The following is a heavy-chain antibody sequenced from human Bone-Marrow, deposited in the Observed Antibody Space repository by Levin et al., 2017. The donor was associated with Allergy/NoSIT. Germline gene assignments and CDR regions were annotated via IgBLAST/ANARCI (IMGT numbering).Heavy chain of an antibody. CDR1: GFTFSSYW. Sequence: GESLKISCAASGFTFSSYWMHWVRQAPGKGLMWVSRINSDGITTYADSVKGRFTISRDNAKNTLYLQMNSLRAADTSVYYCASEAAPPSPNWVAYWGQGTLVTVSS. V-gene: IGHV3-74*01. CDR3: ASEAAPPSPNWVAY. CDR2: INSDGIT. D-gene: IGHD7-27*01. J-gene: IGHJ4*02.